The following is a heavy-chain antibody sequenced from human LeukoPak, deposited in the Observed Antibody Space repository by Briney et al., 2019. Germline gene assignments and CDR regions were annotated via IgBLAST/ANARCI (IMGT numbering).Heavy chain of an antibody. J-gene: IGHJ5*01. CDR3: ARDLPRDERVRGVMNDS. CDR2: IYTSGST. Sequence: SETLSLTCTVSVGSISSYYWNWIRQPAGKGLEWIGRIYTSGSTNYNPSLKSRVTMSVDTSKNQFSLKLSSVPPADTAVYYCARDLPRDERVRGVMNDSWGQGNLVTVSS. CDR1: VGSISSYY. V-gene: IGHV4-4*07. D-gene: IGHD3-10*01.